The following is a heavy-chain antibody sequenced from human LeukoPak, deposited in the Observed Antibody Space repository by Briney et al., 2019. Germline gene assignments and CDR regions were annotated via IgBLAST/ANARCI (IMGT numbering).Heavy chain of an antibody. D-gene: IGHD6-19*01. CDR2: IYYSGST. Sequence: SETLSLTCTVSGGSITSYYWSWIRQPPGKGLEWIGYIYYSGSTNYNPSLKSRVTILVDTSKNQFSLKLSSVTAADTAVYYCATTSSGWYERFDYWGQGTLVTVSS. CDR3: ATTSSGWYERFDY. CDR1: GGSITSYY. V-gene: IGHV4-59*01. J-gene: IGHJ4*02.